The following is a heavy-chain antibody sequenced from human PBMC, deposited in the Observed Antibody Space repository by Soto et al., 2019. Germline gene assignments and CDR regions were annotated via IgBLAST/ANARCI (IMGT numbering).Heavy chain of an antibody. CDR1: GFTFSSYG. V-gene: IGHV3-33*01. D-gene: IGHD3-9*01. CDR2: IWYDGSNK. CDR3: ARVLQYFDWFHSRNYYYYGMDV. Sequence: PGGSLRLSCAASGFTFSSYGMHWVRQAPGKGLEWVAVIWYDGSNKYYADSVKGRFTISRDNSKNTLYLQMNSLRAEDTAVYYCARVLQYFDWFHSRNYYYYGMDVWGQGTTVTVSS. J-gene: IGHJ6*02.